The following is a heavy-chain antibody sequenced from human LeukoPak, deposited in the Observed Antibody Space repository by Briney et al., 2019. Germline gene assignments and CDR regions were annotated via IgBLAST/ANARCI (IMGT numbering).Heavy chain of an antibody. CDR1: GGPNCSSSDH. J-gene: IGHJ5*02. V-gene: IGHV4-39*01. CDR2: IYYSGST. CDR3: ATPVTLFP. Sequence: SETVTLTCSVSGGPNCSSSDHGEWIRQPPGKGLEWIGSIYYSGSTYYNPSLKSRVTISVDTSKNQFSLKLSSVTAADTAVYYYATPVTLFPWGKGTLVTVSS. D-gene: IGHD3-10*02.